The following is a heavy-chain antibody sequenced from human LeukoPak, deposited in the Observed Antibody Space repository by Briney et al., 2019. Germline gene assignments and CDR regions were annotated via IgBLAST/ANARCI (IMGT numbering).Heavy chain of an antibody. Sequence: GGSLRLSCADSGFTFSSYWMSCVRHAPGKGLEWVANINQHGSEKYYVDSVKGRFTISRDNAKNSLFLQMNSLRAEDTAVYYCARAGSSSFDYWGQGTLVTVSS. J-gene: IGHJ4*02. CDR2: INQHGSEK. CDR3: ARAGSSSFDY. V-gene: IGHV3-7*01. CDR1: GFTFSSYW.